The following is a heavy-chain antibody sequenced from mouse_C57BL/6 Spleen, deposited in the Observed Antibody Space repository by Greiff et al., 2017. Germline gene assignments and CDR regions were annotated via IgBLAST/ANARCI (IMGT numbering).Heavy chain of an antibody. CDR2: IDPSDSYT. V-gene: IGHV1-50*01. CDR3: ARASYYSNYGAMDY. D-gene: IGHD2-5*01. J-gene: IGHJ4*01. CDR1: GYTFTSYW. Sequence: QVQLQQPGAELVKPGASVKLSCKASGYTFTSYWMQWVKQRPGQGLEWIGEIDPSDSYTNYNQKFKGKATLTVDTSSRTAYMQLSSLTSEDSAVYYCARASYYSNYGAMDYWGQGTSVTVSS.